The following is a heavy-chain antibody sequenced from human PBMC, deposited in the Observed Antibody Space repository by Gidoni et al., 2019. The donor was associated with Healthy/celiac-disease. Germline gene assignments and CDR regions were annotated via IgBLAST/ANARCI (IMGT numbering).Heavy chain of an antibody. CDR3: ARSEGGWYGYYYYMDV. V-gene: IGHV3-7*01. CDR2: IKQDGSEK. CDR1: GFTFSSYL. Sequence: EVQLVESGGGLVQPGGSLRLSCAASGFTFSSYLMSWVRQAPGKGLEWVANIKQDGSEKYYVDSVKGRFTISRDNAKNSLYLQMNSLRAEDTAVYYCARSEGGWYGYYYYMDVWGKGTTVTVSS. D-gene: IGHD6-19*01. J-gene: IGHJ6*03.